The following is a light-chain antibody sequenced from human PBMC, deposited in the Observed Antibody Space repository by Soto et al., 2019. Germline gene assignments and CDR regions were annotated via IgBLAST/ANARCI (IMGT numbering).Light chain of an antibody. CDR3: QQRSNWPMT. V-gene: IGKV3-11*01. CDR1: QDVGSY. Sequence: EIVLTQSPATLSLSPGDTATLSCRASQDVGSYLAWYQQTPGQAPRLLIYDASNRATGVPVRFSGSGSGTDFTLTISSLEAEEFAVYYCQQRSNWPMTFGQATKVDI. J-gene: IGKJ1*01. CDR2: DAS.